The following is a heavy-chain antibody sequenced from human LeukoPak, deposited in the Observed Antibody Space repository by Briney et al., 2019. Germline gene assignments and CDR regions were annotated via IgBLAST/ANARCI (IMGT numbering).Heavy chain of an antibody. CDR2: IYYSGST. D-gene: IGHD6-13*01. CDR1: GYSISSGYY. Sequence: SETLSLTCTVSGYSISSGYYWGWIRQPPGKGLEWIGYIYYSGSTNYNPSLKSRVTISVDTSKNQFSLKLSSVTAADTAAYYCARDIAAAGNWGQGTLVTVSS. J-gene: IGHJ4*02. V-gene: IGHV4-61*01. CDR3: ARDIAAAGN.